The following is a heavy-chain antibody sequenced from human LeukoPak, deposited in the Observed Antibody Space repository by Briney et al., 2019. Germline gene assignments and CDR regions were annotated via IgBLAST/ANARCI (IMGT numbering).Heavy chain of an antibody. CDR3: AKDRMTTVVTPPEYFQH. V-gene: IGHV3-30*02. J-gene: IGHJ1*01. CDR2: IRYDGSNK. Sequence: GGSLRLSCAASGFTFSSYGMHWVRQAPGKGLEWVSFIRYDGSNKYYADSVKGRFTISRDNSKNTLYLQMNSLRAEDTAVYYCAKDRMTTVVTPPEYFQHWGQGTLVTVSS. D-gene: IGHD4-23*01. CDR1: GFTFSSYG.